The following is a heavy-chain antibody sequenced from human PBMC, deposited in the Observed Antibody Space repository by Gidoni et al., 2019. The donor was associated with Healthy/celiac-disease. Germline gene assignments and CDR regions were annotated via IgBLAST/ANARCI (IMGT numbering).Heavy chain of an antibody. CDR2: IYYSGST. Sequence: QLQLQESGPGLVKPSETLSLTCTVSGGSISSSSYYWGWIRQPPGKGLEWIGSIYYSGSTYYNPSLKSRVTISVDTSKNQFSLKLSSVTAADTAVYYCARLGYSSSWGIVDYWGQGTLVTVSS. J-gene: IGHJ4*02. CDR3: ARLGYSSSWGIVDY. V-gene: IGHV4-39*01. D-gene: IGHD6-13*01. CDR1: GGSISSSSYY.